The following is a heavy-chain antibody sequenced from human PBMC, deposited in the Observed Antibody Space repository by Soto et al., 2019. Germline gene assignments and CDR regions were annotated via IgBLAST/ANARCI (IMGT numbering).Heavy chain of an antibody. CDR2: MDPSDSYT. V-gene: IGHV5-10-1*01. CDR1: RDSFASYG. J-gene: IGHJ3*02. D-gene: IGHD1-1*01. CDR3: ARHPSKTTGDGTTIMGAFDI. Sequence: XESLKIARQGSRDSFASYGVSWVRQMPGKGVEWMGRMDPSDSYTNYSPSFQGHVTISADKSISTAYLQWSSLKASETAMYYCARHPSKTTGDGTTIMGAFDIWAQGTMVTVPS.